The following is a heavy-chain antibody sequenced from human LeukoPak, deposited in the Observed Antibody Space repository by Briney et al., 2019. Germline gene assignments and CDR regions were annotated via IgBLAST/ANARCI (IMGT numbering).Heavy chain of an antibody. CDR3: ARIRSSGWYDY. CDR2: IDWDDDK. Sequence: ESGPALVXPTQTLTLTCTFSGFSLSTSGMRVSWIRQPPGKALEWLARIDWDDDKFYSTSLKTRLTISKDTSKNQVVLTMTNMDPVDTATYYCARIRSSGWYDYWGQGTLVTVSS. V-gene: IGHV2-70*04. J-gene: IGHJ4*02. CDR1: GFSLSTSGMR. D-gene: IGHD6-19*01.